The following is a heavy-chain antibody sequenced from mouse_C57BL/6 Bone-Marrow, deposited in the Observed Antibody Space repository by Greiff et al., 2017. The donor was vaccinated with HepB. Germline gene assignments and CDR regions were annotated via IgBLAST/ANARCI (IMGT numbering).Heavy chain of an antibody. V-gene: IGHV7-3*01. CDR2: IRNKANGYTT. Sequence: EVMLVESGGGLVQPGGSLSLSCAASGFTFTDYYMSWVRQPPGKALEWLGFIRNKANGYTTEYSASVKGRFTISSDNSQSILYLQMNALRAEDSATYYCARSRYSNYLYFDYWGQGTTLTVSS. J-gene: IGHJ2*01. D-gene: IGHD2-5*01. CDR1: GFTFTDYY. CDR3: ARSRYSNYLYFDY.